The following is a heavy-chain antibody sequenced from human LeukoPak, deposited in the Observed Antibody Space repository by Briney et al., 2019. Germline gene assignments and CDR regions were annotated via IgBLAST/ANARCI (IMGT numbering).Heavy chain of an antibody. V-gene: IGHV3-48*01. J-gene: IGHJ6*03. CDR3: AIRGVPAAPTYYMDV. Sequence: GGSLRLSCAASGFTFSSYSMNWVRQAPGKGLEWGSYISSSSSTIYYADSVKGRFTISRDNAKNSLYLQMNSLRAEDTAVYYCAIRGVPAAPTYYMDVWGKGTTVTVSS. CDR2: ISSSSSTI. D-gene: IGHD2-2*01. CDR1: GFTFSSYS.